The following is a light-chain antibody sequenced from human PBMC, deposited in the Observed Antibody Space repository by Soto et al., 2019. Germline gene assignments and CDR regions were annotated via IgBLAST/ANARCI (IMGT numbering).Light chain of an antibody. CDR1: QSLLHSNGYNY. Sequence: DIVMTQSPLSLPVTPGEPASISCRSSQSLLHSNGYNYLDWYLQKPGQSPQLLIYLGSNRASGVPDRFSGCGSGTDFTLKISRVEAEDVGVYYCMQALLTSQITFGQGTRLEIK. J-gene: IGKJ5*01. CDR3: MQALLTSQIT. V-gene: IGKV2-28*01. CDR2: LGS.